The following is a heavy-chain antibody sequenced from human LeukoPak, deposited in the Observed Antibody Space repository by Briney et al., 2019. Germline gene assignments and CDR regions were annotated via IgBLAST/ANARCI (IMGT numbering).Heavy chain of an antibody. Sequence: PGGSLRLSCAASGFTFSNAWMSWVRQAPGKGLEWVGRIKSKTDGGTTDYAAPVKGRFTISRDDSKNTLYLQMNSLKTEDTAVYYCTTESPRYSSGWYVGGYFDYWGQGTLVTVSS. J-gene: IGHJ4*02. CDR1: GFTFSNAW. V-gene: IGHV3-15*01. D-gene: IGHD6-19*01. CDR3: TTESPRYSSGWYVGGYFDY. CDR2: IKSKTDGGTT.